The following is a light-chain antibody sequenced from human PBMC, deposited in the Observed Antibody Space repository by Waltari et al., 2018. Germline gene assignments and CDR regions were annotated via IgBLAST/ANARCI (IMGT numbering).Light chain of an antibody. CDR3: QELNTYPQSLT. CDR2: AAS. J-gene: IGKJ4*01. V-gene: IGKV1-9*01. CDR1: QGISSY. Sequence: DIQLTQFPSFLSASIGDRVTITCRASQGISSYLAWYQQKPGKAPKLLIYAASTLQSGVPSRFSGSGSGTEVTLTISSLQPEDFATYYCQELNTYPQSLTFGGGTKVEI.